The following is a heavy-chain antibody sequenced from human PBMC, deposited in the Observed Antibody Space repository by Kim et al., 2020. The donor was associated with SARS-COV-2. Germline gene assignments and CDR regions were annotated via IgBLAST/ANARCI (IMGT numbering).Heavy chain of an antibody. D-gene: IGHD4-17*01. V-gene: IGHV1-3*01. CDR1: GYTFTSYA. CDR3: ARANRDHYGDYAAEYFQH. CDR2: INAGNGNT. Sequence: ASVKVSCKASGYTFTSYAMHWVRQAPGQRLEWMGWINAGNGNTKYSQKFQGRVTITRDTSASTAYMELSSLRSEDTAVYYCARANRDHYGDYAAEYFQHWGQGTLVTVSS. J-gene: IGHJ1*01.